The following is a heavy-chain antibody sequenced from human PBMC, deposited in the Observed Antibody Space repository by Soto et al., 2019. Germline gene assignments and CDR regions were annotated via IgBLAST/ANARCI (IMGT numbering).Heavy chain of an antibody. CDR3: SRVDPGETSPFDH. V-gene: IGHV1-46*03. Sequence: ASVKVSCKASGYIFTSYYIHWVRQAPGQGLEWMGWINPFDGGRMFAQSFQGRVTMTRDTSTSTVYMGVSSLRSEDTAVYYCSRVDPGETSPFDHWGQGTLVTVSS. J-gene: IGHJ4*02. D-gene: IGHD3-10*01. CDR2: INPFDGGR. CDR1: GYIFTSYY.